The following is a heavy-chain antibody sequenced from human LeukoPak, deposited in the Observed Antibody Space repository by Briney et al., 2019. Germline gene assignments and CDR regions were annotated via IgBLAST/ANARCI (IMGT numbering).Heavy chain of an antibody. V-gene: IGHV4-4*07. J-gene: IGHJ4*02. Sequence: SETLSLTCTVSGGSISSYYCSWIRQPAGKGLEWIGRIYTGGNTNHNPSLKSRVTMSVDTSKNQFSLKLSSVTAADTAVYYCARRVAVAGRYYFDYWGQGTLVTVSS. CDR1: GGSISSYY. CDR3: ARRVAVAGRYYFDY. D-gene: IGHD6-19*01. CDR2: IYTGGNT.